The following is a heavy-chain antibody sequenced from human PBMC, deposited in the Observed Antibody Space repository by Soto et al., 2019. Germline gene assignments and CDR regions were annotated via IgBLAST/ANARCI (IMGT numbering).Heavy chain of an antibody. Sequence: PSQTLSLTCAISGDSVSSNSAAWNWIRQSPSRGLEWLGRTYYRSRWYYDFAVSVKSRISINPDTSKNQFSLHLNSVTPDDTAVYYCARDGGTGDDFWDYWGQGTLVTVSS. D-gene: IGHD3-3*01. CDR1: GDSVSSNSAA. CDR2: TYYRSRWYY. V-gene: IGHV6-1*01. J-gene: IGHJ4*02. CDR3: ARDGGTGDDFWDY.